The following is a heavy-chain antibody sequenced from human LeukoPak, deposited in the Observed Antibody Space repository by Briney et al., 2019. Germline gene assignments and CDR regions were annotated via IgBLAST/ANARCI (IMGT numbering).Heavy chain of an antibody. Sequence: ASVKVSCKASGYTFTSYYMHWVRQAPGQGLEWMGIVNPSGGSTSYAQKFQGRVTMTRDTSTSTVYTELSSLRSEDTAVYYCASSSRAGWLLYHYAFDYWGQGTLVTVSS. J-gene: IGHJ4*02. D-gene: IGHD3-3*01. V-gene: IGHV1-46*01. CDR3: ASSSRAGWLLYHYAFDY. CDR2: VNPSGGST. CDR1: GYTFTSYY.